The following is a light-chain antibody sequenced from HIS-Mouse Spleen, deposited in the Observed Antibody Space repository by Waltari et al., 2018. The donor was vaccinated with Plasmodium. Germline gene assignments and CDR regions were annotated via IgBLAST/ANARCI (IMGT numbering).Light chain of an antibody. CDR2: QDS. J-gene: IGLJ2*01. CDR3: QAWDSSTVV. CDR1: KLGYKY. V-gene: IGLV3-1*01. Sequence: SYELTQPPSVSVSPGQTASITCSGDKLGYKYACWYQQKPGQSPVLVIYQDSKRHSGIPERFSGSNSGNTATLTIGGTQAMDEADYYCQAWDSSTVVFGGGTKLTVL.